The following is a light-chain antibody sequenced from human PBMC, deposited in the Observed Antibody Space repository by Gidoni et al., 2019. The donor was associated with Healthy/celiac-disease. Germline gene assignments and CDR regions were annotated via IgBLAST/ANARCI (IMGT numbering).Light chain of an antibody. CDR3: MQALQTRLT. V-gene: IGKV2-28*01. CDR1: QSLLHSNGYNY. Sequence: DIVRTQSPLSLPVTPVEPASISCRSSQSLLHSNGYNYLDWYLQKPGQSPQLLIYLGSNRASGVPDRFSGSGSGTDFTLKISRVEAEDVGVYYCMQALQTRLTFGGGTKVEFK. J-gene: IGKJ4*01. CDR2: LGS.